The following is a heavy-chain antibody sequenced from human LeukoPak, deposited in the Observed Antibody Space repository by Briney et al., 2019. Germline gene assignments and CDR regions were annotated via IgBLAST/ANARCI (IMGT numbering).Heavy chain of an antibody. CDR3: ARLTLERRPYFQH. Sequence: ASVKVSCKASGYTFTGYYMHWVRQAPGQGLEWMGWINPNSGGTNYAQKFQGRVTMTRDTSISTAYMELSRLRSDDTAVYYCARLTLERRPYFQHWGQGTLVTVSS. V-gene: IGHV1-2*02. D-gene: IGHD1-1*01. J-gene: IGHJ1*01. CDR1: GYTFTGYY. CDR2: INPNSGGT.